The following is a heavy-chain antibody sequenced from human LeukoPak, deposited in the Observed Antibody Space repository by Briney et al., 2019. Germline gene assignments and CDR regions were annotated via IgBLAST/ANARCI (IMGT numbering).Heavy chain of an antibody. CDR2: INAGNGNT. Sequence: GASVKVSCKASGYTFTSYGISWVRQAPGQRLEWMGWINAGNGNTKYSQKFQGRVTITRDTSASTAYMELSSLRSEDTAVYYCARCWRIAAAGTAWFDPWGQGTLVTVSS. CDR3: ARCWRIAAAGTAWFDP. D-gene: IGHD6-13*01. V-gene: IGHV1-3*01. CDR1: GYTFTSYG. J-gene: IGHJ5*02.